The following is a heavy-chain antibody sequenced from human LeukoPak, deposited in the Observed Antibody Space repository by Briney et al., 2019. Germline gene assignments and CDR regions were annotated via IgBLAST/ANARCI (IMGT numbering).Heavy chain of an antibody. CDR3: AKLALKYYDILTGYSEFDY. V-gene: IGHV3-21*01. D-gene: IGHD3-9*01. CDR2: ISSSSSYI. Sequence: GGSLRLSCAASGFTFSSYSMNWVRQAPGKGLEWVSSISSSSSYIYYADSVKGRFTISRDNAKNSLYLQMNSLRAEDTAVYYCAKLALKYYDILTGYSEFDYWGQGTLVTVSS. CDR1: GFTFSSYS. J-gene: IGHJ4*02.